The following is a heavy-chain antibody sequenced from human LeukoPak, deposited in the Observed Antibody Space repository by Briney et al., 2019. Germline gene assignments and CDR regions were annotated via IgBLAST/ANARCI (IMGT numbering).Heavy chain of an antibody. D-gene: IGHD3-9*01. CDR2: ISDGDT. CDR3: ARREYDILTGYHSFDY. CDR1: GFTFSSYA. Sequence: GGSLKLSCAASGFTFSSYAMSWVRQAPGKGLEWVSAISDGDTFYADSVKGRFTISRDNSKNTLYLQVNSLRAEDTAVYYCARREYDILTGYHSFDYWGQGTLVTVSS. J-gene: IGHJ4*02. V-gene: IGHV3-23*01.